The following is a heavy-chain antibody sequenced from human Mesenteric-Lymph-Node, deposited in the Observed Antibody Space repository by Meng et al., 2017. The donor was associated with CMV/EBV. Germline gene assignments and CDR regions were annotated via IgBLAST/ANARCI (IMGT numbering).Heavy chain of an antibody. CDR2: ISSSGSTI. D-gene: IGHD3-3*01. Sequence: GGSLRLSCAASGFTFSSYEMNWVRQAPGKGLEWVSYISSSGSTIYYADSVKGRFTISRDNAKNSLYLQMNSLRAEDTAVYYCARDFLEARRLYNWFDPWGQGTLVTVSS. J-gene: IGHJ5*02. CDR1: GFTFSSYE. V-gene: IGHV3-48*03. CDR3: ARDFLEARRLYNWFDP.